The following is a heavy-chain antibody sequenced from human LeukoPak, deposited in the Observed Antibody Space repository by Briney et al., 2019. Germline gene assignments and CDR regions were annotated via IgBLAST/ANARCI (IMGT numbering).Heavy chain of an antibody. CDR2: INPSGGST. D-gene: IGHD4-17*01. Sequence: ASVMVSCKASGYTFTSYYMHWVRQAPGQGLEWMGIINPSGGSTSYAQKFQGRVTMIRDTSTSTVYMELSSLRSEDTAVYYCASASTVTKYWYFDLWGRGTLVTVSS. J-gene: IGHJ2*01. CDR3: ASASTVTKYWYFDL. CDR1: GYTFTSYY. V-gene: IGHV1-46*01.